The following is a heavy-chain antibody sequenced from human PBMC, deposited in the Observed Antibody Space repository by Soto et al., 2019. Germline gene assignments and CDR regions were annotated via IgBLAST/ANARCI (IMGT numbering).Heavy chain of an antibody. CDR2: ISGSGGST. CDR1: VFTFSSYA. J-gene: IGHJ6*01. CDR3: AKDRGYSTNGVCFLGMKV. D-gene: IGHD2-8*01. Sequence: GSLRLSCASSVFTFSSYAMRCVRQSPGKWLEWVSAISGSGGSTYYADPVKGRFTISRDNSKNTLYLQMNSLRAEDTAVYYCAKDRGYSTNGVCFLGMKVWGQGTTVIV. V-gene: IGHV3-23*01.